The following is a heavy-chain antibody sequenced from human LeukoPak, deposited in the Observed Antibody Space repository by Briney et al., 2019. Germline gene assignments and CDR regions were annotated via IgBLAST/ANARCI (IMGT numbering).Heavy chain of an antibody. Sequence: GGSLRLSCAASGFTFSSYATHWVRQAPGKGLEWVAVISYDGSNKYYADSVKGRFTISRDNSKNTLYLQMNSLRAEDTAVYYCARDAYGSGTDYWGQGTLVTVSS. D-gene: IGHD3-10*01. CDR1: GFTFSSYA. CDR2: ISYDGSNK. J-gene: IGHJ4*02. CDR3: ARDAYGSGTDY. V-gene: IGHV3-30-3*01.